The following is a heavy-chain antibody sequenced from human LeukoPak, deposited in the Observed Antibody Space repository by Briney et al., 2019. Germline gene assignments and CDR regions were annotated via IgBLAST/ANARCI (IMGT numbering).Heavy chain of an antibody. D-gene: IGHD3-10*01. V-gene: IGHV3-53*01. CDR3: AREAGARNYFDS. J-gene: IGHJ4*02. Sequence: GGSLRLSCTASGFTVSSNYVDWVRQAPGKGLEWVSVIYSGGSTYYADSVKGRFTISRDNSKNTLYLQMNSLRAEDTAVYYCAREAGARNYFDSSGPGTLVTVST. CDR1: GFTVSSNY. CDR2: IYSGGST.